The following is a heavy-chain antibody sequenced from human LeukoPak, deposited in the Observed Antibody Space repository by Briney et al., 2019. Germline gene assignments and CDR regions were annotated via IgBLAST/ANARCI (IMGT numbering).Heavy chain of an antibody. CDR2: IYTSGST. CDR1: GGSFSGYY. CDR3: ARDFPPTAVDAFDI. V-gene: IGHV4-4*07. Sequence: PSETLSLTCAVYGGSFSGYYWSWIRQPAGKGLEWIGRIYTSGSTNYNPSLKSRVTMSVDTSKNQFSLKLSSVTAADTAVYYCARDFPPTAVDAFDIWGQGTMVTVSS. D-gene: IGHD4-23*01. J-gene: IGHJ3*02.